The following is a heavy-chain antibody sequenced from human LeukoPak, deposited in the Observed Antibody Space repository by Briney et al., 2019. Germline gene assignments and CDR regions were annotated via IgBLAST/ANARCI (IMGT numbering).Heavy chain of an antibody. V-gene: IGHV1-69*05. J-gene: IGHJ6*03. CDR2: IIPTFGTA. CDR3: ARGHYDFWSGPPRSASYYYYYMDV. CDR1: GGTVSIYA. Sequence: SVKVSSKASGGTVSIYAISWGRQAPGQGLEWMGGIIPTFGTANYSQKFPGRFTITTEESTSKAYMPRTIPTSEGTAVYYCARGHYDFWSGPPRSASYYYYYMDVWGKGTTVTVSS. D-gene: IGHD3-3*01.